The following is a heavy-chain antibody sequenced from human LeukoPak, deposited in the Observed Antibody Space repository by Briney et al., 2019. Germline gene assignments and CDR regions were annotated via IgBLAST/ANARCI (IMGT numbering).Heavy chain of an antibody. CDR1: GFTFSSYA. D-gene: IGHD5-24*01. Sequence: GGSLRLSCAASGFTFSSYAMSWVRQAPGGGLEWVSSISSSSSYIYYADSVKGRFTISRANAKNSLYLQMNSLRAEDTAVYYCARLGRDGYSFPYWGQGTLVAVSS. CDR3: ARLGRDGYSFPY. CDR2: ISSSSSYI. J-gene: IGHJ4*02. V-gene: IGHV3-21*01.